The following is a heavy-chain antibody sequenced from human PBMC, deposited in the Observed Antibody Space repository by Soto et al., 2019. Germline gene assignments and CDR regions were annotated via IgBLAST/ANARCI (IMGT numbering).Heavy chain of an antibody. CDR3: GRSLAVAGSGPDY. V-gene: IGHV3-30-3*01. CDR1: GFTFSSYA. CDR2: ISYDGNNK. J-gene: IGHJ4*02. D-gene: IGHD6-19*01. Sequence: QVQLVESGGGVIQPGRSLRLSCAVSGFTFSSYAMHWVRRAPGKGLEWVTVISYDGNNKYYADSVKGRFTISRYNSKNTLYLQMDSLTAEDTAVYYCGRSLAVAGSGPDYWGQGTLVTVSS.